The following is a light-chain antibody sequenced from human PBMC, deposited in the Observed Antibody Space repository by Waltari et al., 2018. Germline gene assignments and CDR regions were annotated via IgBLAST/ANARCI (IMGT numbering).Light chain of an antibody. J-gene: IGLJ2*01. Sequence: SYVLTQPPSVSVAPGQRARITWGGNNVGNQSVHCYQKKPGQAPGVVIFSDGDRPSGIPARFGGSNSENTATLTITRVEAGDEADYYCQVWDTSGDHVVFGGGTKLTVL. CDR3: QVWDTSGDHVV. CDR2: SDG. V-gene: IGLV3-21*04. CDR1: NVGNQS.